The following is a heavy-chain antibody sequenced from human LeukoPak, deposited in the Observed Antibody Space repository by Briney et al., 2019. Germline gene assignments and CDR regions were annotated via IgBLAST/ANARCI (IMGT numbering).Heavy chain of an antibody. V-gene: IGHV4-4*02. CDR1: GFTFSSYAM. J-gene: IGHJ6*02. Sequence: AGGSLRLSCAASGFTFSSYAMSWVRQAPGKGLEWIGEVCPRGGINYNPSLKTRVSISPDRPRNQFSLTMIYLTAADTAVYYCARNGGYDQDVWGQGITVTVSS. CDR2: VCPRGGI. D-gene: IGHD5-18*01. CDR3: ARNGGYDQDV.